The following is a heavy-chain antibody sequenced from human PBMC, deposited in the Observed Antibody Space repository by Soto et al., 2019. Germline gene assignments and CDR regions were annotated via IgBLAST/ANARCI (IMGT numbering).Heavy chain of an antibody. CDR3: AKGLYSSGWYFDY. CDR2: VSGSGGST. Sequence: EVQLLESGGGLVQPGGSLRLSCAASGFTFSSYAMSWVRQAPGKGLEWVSAVSGSGGSTYYADSVKGRFTISRDNSKNTLYLQMNSLRAEDTAVYYCAKGLYSSGWYFDYWGQGTLVTVSS. CDR1: GFTFSSYA. V-gene: IGHV3-23*01. D-gene: IGHD6-19*01. J-gene: IGHJ4*02.